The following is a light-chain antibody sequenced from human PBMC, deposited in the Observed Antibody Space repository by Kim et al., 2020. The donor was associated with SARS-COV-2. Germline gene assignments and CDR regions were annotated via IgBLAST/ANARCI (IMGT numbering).Light chain of an antibody. V-gene: IGLV7-43*01. CDR3: LVYSGGVQL. Sequence: PGGTVTLPCASSTGALTSGYYPNWFQQKPGQAPRALIYSTSKKHSWTPARFSGSLLGGKAALTLSGVQPEDEAEYYCLVYSGGVQLVGGGTKLTVL. J-gene: IGLJ2*01. CDR2: STS. CDR1: TGALTSGYY.